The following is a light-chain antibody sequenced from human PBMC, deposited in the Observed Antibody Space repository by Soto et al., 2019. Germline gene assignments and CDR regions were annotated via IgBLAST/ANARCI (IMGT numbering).Light chain of an antibody. Sequence: EIVLTQSPGTLSLSPGERATLSCRASQSVSSSYLAWYQQKPGQAPRLLIYGASSRATGIPDRFSGSGSGTDFTLTISRLEPEDFAVYYCQQSGSSPRTFGQGTNLEIK. V-gene: IGKV3-20*01. CDR1: QSVSSSY. CDR3: QQSGSSPRT. J-gene: IGKJ2*01. CDR2: GAS.